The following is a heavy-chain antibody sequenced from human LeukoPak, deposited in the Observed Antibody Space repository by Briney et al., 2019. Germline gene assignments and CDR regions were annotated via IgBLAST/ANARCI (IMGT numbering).Heavy chain of an antibody. CDR3: ATAIFSDALDY. D-gene: IGHD3-9*01. V-gene: IGHV3-9*01. Sequence: GGSLRLSCAASGFTFSSYAMSWVRQAPGKGLEWVSGISWNSGSIGYADSVKGRFTISRDNAKNSLYLQMNSLRAEDTALYYCATAIFSDALDYWGQGTLVTVSS. CDR1: GFTFSSYA. CDR2: ISWNSGSI. J-gene: IGHJ4*02.